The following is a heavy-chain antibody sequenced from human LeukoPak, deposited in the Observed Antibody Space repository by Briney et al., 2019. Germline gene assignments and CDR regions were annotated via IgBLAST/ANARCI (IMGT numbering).Heavy chain of an antibody. V-gene: IGHV3-21*01. Sequence: GGSLRLSCAASGFTFSSYSMNWVRQAPGKGLEWVSSISSSSSYIYYADSVKGRFTISRDNAKNSLYLQMNSLRAEDTAVYYCARLDIAAAGTAAFDIWGQGTMVTVSS. CDR2: ISSSSSYI. CDR3: ARLDIAAAGTAAFDI. D-gene: IGHD6-13*01. J-gene: IGHJ3*02. CDR1: GFTFSSYS.